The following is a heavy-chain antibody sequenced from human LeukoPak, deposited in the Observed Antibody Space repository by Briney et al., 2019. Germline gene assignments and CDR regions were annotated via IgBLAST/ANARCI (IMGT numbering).Heavy chain of an antibody. CDR3: ARGSEAAAGAFDY. Sequence: HGRSLRLSCAASGFTFRSYGMHWVRQAPGKGLEWVAIVWYDGNNKYYADSVKGRFTVSRDNSKDTVSLQLNSLRAEDTAVYYCARGSEAAAGAFDYWGQGALVTVPS. V-gene: IGHV3-33*01. CDR2: VWYDGNNK. J-gene: IGHJ4*02. CDR1: GFTFRSYG. D-gene: IGHD6-13*01.